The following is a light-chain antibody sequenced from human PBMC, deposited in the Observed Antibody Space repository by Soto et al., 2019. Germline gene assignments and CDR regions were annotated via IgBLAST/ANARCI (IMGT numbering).Light chain of an antibody. J-gene: IGLJ3*02. CDR1: SSDVGGYNY. CDR2: EVT. CDR3: SSYTSSITWV. Sequence: QSALTQPASVSGSPGQSITISCTGTSSDVGGYNYVSWYQQHPGKAPKLMISEVTNRPSGVSNRFSGSKSGNTASLTISRLQAEDEADYYCSSYTSSITWVFGGGTKVTVL. V-gene: IGLV2-14*01.